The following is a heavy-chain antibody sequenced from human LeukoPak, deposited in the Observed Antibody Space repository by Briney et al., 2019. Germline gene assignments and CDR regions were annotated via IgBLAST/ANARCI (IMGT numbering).Heavy chain of an antibody. J-gene: IGHJ4*02. D-gene: IGHD3-9*01. CDR2: ISGSGGST. CDR3: AKDPPYYDILTGYH. CDR1: GFTFSSYG. Sequence: PGGSLRLSCAASGFTFSSYGMSWVRQAPGKGLEWVSAISGSGGSTYYADSVKGRFTISRDNSKNTLYLQMNSLRAEDTAVYYCAKDPPYYDILTGYHWGQGTLVTVSS. V-gene: IGHV3-23*01.